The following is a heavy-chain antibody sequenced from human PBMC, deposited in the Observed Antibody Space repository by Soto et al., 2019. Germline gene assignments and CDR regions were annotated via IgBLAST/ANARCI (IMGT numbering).Heavy chain of an antibody. CDR1: GFNFSNYG. D-gene: IGHD6-19*01. V-gene: IGHV3-23*01. J-gene: IGHJ5*02. CDR2: ITGSGDRT. CDR3: AKGYSSGWHSSLSS. Sequence: EVQLLESGGGLVQPGGSLRLSCAASGFNFSNYGVSWVRQAPGKGLECVSGITGSGDRTSYADSVKGRFTVSRDNSKNTLSLQMNSLRVEDTAIYYCAKGYSSGWHSSLSSWGQGTPVIVSS.